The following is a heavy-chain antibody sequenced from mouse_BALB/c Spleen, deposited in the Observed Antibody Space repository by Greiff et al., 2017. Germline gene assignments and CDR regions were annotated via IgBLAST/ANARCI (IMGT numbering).Heavy chain of an antibody. CDR1: GFSLTDYG. CDR3: AKQYYGNSFYYAMDY. V-gene: IGHV2-6-5*01. CDR2: IWGGGST. Sequence: VKLMESGPGLVAPSQSLSITCTVSGFSLTDYGVSWIRQPPGKGLEWLGVIWGGGSTYYNSALKSRLSISKDNSKSQVFLKMNSLQTDDTAMYYCAKQYYGNSFYYAMDYWGQGTAVTVSS. D-gene: IGHD2-1*01. J-gene: IGHJ4*01.